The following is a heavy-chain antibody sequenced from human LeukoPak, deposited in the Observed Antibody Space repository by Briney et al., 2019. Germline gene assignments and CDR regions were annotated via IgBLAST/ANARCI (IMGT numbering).Heavy chain of an antibody. V-gene: IGHV3-7*01. J-gene: IGHJ4*02. CDR1: GFTFSSYW. Sequence: GGSLRLSCAASGFTFSSYWMSWVRQAPGKGLEWVANIKQDGSEKYYVDSVKGRFTISRDNAKNSLYLQMNSLRAEDTAVYYCARDGGSGWSYFDYWGQGTLVTVSS. CDR3: ARDGGSGWSYFDY. D-gene: IGHD6-19*01. CDR2: IKQDGSEK.